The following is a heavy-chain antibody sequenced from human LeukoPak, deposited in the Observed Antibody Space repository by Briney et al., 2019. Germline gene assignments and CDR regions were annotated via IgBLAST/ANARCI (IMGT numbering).Heavy chain of an antibody. CDR3: ARPTKEGSSWYSCFDP. V-gene: IGHV3-74*01. CDR1: GFTFSSYW. J-gene: IGHJ5*02. CDR2: IINDGSST. D-gene: IGHD6-13*01. Sequence: GGSLRLSCAASGFTFSSYWMHWVRQAPGKGLVWVSRIINDGSSTSYADSVKGRFTISRDNAKNTLYLQMTSLRAEDTAVYYCARPTKEGSSWYSCFDPWGQGTLVTVSS.